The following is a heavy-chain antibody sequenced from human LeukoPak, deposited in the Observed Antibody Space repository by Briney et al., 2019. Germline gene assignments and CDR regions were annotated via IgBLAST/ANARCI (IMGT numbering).Heavy chain of an antibody. CDR3: MRGGGSSWFDY. D-gene: IGHD6-13*01. J-gene: IGHJ4*01. CDR2: INPNSGGT. Sequence: GASVKVSCKASGYTFTVYWLHWVRQAPGEGLEWMGWINPNSGGTNYAQKFQGRVTITRDTSISTIYMELSSLRSDDTAVYYCMRGGGSSWFDYWGQGTLVTVSS. CDR1: GYTFTVYW. V-gene: IGHV1-2*02.